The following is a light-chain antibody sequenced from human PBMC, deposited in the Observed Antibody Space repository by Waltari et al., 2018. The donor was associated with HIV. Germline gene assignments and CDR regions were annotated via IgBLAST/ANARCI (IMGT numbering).Light chain of an antibody. J-gene: IGLJ2*01. Sequence: SYDLIQPPSVSMSPGQTASITCSGHKLEINYVCWYQQKPGQSPVLLIDQDTKRPSGIHERFSGSNSGNTATLTISGTQAMDEADYYCQAWDSSAAVVFGGGTKLTVL. V-gene: IGLV3-1*01. CDR3: QAWDSSAAVV. CDR2: QDT. CDR1: KLEINY.